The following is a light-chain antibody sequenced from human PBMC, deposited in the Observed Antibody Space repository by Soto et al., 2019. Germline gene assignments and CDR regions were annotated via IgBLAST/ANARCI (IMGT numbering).Light chain of an antibody. CDR3: QQYGTSPRK. CDR2: GVS. V-gene: IGKV3-20*01. Sequence: EIVLTQSPGTLSLSPGERATLSCRASQSVDGNYLAWHQQKPGQAPRLLIYGVSSRATGIPDRFSGSGSGTDFTLTISRLEPEDFAVYYCQQYGTSPRKFGPGTGGYQ. CDR1: QSVDGNY. J-gene: IGKJ1*01.